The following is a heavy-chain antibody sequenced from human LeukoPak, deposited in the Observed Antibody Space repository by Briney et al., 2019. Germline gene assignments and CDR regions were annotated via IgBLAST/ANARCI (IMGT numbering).Heavy chain of an antibody. V-gene: IGHV3-66*01. CDR2: IYSGGST. CDR1: GFTVSSNY. J-gene: IGHJ4*02. D-gene: IGHD6-13*01. CDR3: ARGLAREPQPYYFDY. Sequence: PGGSLRLSCAASGFTVSSNYMSWVRQAPGKGLEWVSVIYSGGSTYYADSVKGRFTLSRDNSKNTLYLQMNSLRAEDTAVYYCARGLAREPQPYYFDYWGQGTLVTISS.